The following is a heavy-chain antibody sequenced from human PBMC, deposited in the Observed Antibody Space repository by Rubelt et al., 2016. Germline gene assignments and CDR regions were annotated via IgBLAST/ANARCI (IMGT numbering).Heavy chain of an antibody. V-gene: IGHV1-18*01. CDR3: ARGARRYSMDPRNAFDI. CDR1: GYTFTSYG. J-gene: IGHJ3*02. CDR2: ISAYNGNT. D-gene: IGHD4-11*01. Sequence: QVQLVQSGAEVKKPGASVKVSCKASGYTFTSYGISWVRQAPGQGLEWMGWISAYNGNTNYAQKPQGRVTMTTDTSTRTAYMELRSLRSDDTAVYYCARGARRYSMDPRNAFDIWGQGTMVTVSS.